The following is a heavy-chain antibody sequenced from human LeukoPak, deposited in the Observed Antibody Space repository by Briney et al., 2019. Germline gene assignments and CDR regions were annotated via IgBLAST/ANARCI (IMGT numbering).Heavy chain of an antibody. J-gene: IGHJ6*02. D-gene: IGHD3-22*01. V-gene: IGHV1-18*01. Sequence: ASVKVSCKASGYTFTSYGISWVRQAPGQGLEWMGWISADNGNTNYAQKLQGRVTMTTDTSTSTAYMELRSLRSDDTAVYYSARDSSGPQGYYYYGMDVWGQGTTVTVSS. CDR3: ARDSSGPQGYYYYGMDV. CDR2: ISADNGNT. CDR1: GYTFTSYG.